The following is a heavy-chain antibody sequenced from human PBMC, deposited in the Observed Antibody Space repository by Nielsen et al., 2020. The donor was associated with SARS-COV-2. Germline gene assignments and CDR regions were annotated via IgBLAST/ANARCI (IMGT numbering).Heavy chain of an antibody. V-gene: IGHV3-33*01. Sequence: GESLKISCAASGFTFSSYGMHWVRQAPGKGLEWVAVIWYDGSNKYYADSVKGRFTISRDNSKNTLYLQMNSLRAEDTAVYYCARAPITMIVVVNAFDIWGQGTMVTVSS. D-gene: IGHD3-22*01. CDR2: IWYDGSNK. J-gene: IGHJ3*02. CDR1: GFTFSSYG. CDR3: ARAPITMIVVVNAFDI.